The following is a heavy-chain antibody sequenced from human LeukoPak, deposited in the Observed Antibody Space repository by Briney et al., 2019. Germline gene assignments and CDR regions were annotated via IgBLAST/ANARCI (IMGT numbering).Heavy chain of an antibody. V-gene: IGHV4-4*02. CDR1: GGSITSVNW. J-gene: IGHJ4*02. Sequence: PSETLSLTCTVSGGSITSVNWWTWVRQPPGKGLEWIGEIYHSGTTNYNPSLKSRVTISVDTSKNQFSLKLSSVTAADTAVYYCARDTYYEAVDWGQGTLVTVSS. CDR3: ARDTYYEAVD. D-gene: IGHD3-22*01. CDR2: IYHSGTT.